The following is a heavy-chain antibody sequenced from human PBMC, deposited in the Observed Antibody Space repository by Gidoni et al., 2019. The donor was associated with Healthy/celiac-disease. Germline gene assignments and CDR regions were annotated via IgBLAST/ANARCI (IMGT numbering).Heavy chain of an antibody. CDR1: GFTFSSYS. V-gene: IGHV3-21*01. J-gene: IGHJ4*02. CDR3: ARVRYGSGSYDY. Sequence: EVQLVESGGGLVKPGGSLRLSCAASGFTFSSYSMNWVRQAPGKGLEWVSSISSSSSYIYYADSVKGRFTISRDNAKNSLYLQMNSLRAEDTAVYYCARVRYGSGSYDYWGQGTLVTVSS. CDR2: ISSSSSYI. D-gene: IGHD3-10*01.